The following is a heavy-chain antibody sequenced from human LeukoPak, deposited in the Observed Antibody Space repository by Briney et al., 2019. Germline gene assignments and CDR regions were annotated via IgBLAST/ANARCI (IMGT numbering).Heavy chain of an antibody. Sequence: GASVKVSCKASGYTFTSYAMNWVRQAPGQGLEWMGGIIPIFGTANYAQKFQGRVTITADESTSTAYMELSSLRSEDTAVYYCARRAANLLYNWFDPWGQGTLVTVSS. CDR3: ARRAANLLYNWFDP. J-gene: IGHJ5*02. CDR1: GYTFTSYA. CDR2: IIPIFGTA. V-gene: IGHV1-69*13. D-gene: IGHD2-15*01.